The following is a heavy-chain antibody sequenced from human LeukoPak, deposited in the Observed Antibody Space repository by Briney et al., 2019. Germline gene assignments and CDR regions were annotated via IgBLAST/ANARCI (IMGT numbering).Heavy chain of an antibody. CDR1: GFTFSSYA. D-gene: IGHD6-19*01. J-gene: IGHJ3*01. Sequence: TGGSLRLSCAASGFTFSSYAMIWVRQAPGKGLEWVSAISGSGGATYYADSVKGRFTISRDNSKNTLYLQMGSLRAEDMAVYYWRGARGEAAVALSGVFDFWGKGKMVTVSS. V-gene: IGHV3-23*01. CDR3: RGARGEAAVALSGVFDF. CDR2: ISGSGGAT.